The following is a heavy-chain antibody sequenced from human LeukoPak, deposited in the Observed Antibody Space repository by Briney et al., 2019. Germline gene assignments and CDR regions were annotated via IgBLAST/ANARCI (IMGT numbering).Heavy chain of an antibody. D-gene: IGHD3-22*01. CDR3: AGLGASGNGYLSWFDP. J-gene: IGHJ5*02. Sequence: SQPLSRPCTVSGGSISSGGYYWSGIRQHPGKGLKWIGYIYYSGSTYYNPSLKSQVTMSVYTSENQFSLKLSSVTAADTAVYYCAGLGASGNGYLSWFDPWGQGTLVTVSS. V-gene: IGHV4-31*01. CDR2: IYYSGST. CDR1: GGSISSGGYY.